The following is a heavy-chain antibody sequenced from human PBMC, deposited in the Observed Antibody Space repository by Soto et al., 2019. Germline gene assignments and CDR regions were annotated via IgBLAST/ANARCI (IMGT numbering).Heavy chain of an antibody. CDR3: ARECGGSCDDDCSGMDV. CDR2: IIPIFGTA. Sequence: SVKVSCKASGGTFSSYAISWVRQAPGQGLEWMGGIIPIFGTANYAQKFQGRVTITADESTSTAYMELSSLRSEDTAVYYCARECGGSCDDDCSGMDVWGQGNTVTVS. V-gene: IGHV1-69*13. D-gene: IGHD2-15*01. J-gene: IGHJ6*02. CDR1: GGTFSSYA.